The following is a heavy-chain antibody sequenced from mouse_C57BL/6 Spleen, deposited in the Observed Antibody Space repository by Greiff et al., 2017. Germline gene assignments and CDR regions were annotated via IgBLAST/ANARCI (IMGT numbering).Heavy chain of an antibody. D-gene: IGHD1-1*01. CDR2: ISYDGSN. J-gene: IGHJ2*01. V-gene: IGHV3-6*01. CDR1: GYSITSGYY. Sequence: DVQLQESGPGLVKPSQSLSLPCSVTGYSITSGYYWNWIRQFPGNKLEWMGYISYDGSNNYNPSLKNRISITRDTSKNQFFLTLNSVTTEDTATYYWARGITTFDYWGQGTTLTVSS. CDR3: ARGITTFDY.